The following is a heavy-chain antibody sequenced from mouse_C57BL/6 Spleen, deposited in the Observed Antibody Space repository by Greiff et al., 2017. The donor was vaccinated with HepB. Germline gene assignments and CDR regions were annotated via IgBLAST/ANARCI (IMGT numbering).Heavy chain of an antibody. CDR2: IYPGSGNT. J-gene: IGHJ1*03. Sequence: VQLKESGPELVKPGASVKISCKASGYSFTSYYIHWVKQRPGQGLEWIGWIYPGSGNTKYNEKFKGKATLTADTSSSTAYMQLSSLTSEDSAVYYCAREDYYGSSWYFDVWGTGTTVTVSS. CDR1: GYSFTSYY. V-gene: IGHV1-66*01. D-gene: IGHD1-1*01. CDR3: AREDYYGSSWYFDV.